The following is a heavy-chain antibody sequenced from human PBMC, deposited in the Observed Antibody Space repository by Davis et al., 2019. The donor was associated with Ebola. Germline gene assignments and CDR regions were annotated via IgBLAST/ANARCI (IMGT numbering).Heavy chain of an antibody. J-gene: IGHJ4*02. V-gene: IGHV1-2*02. Sequence: ASVKVSCKASGYTFTGYYMHWVRQASGQGLEWMGWINPNSGGTNYAQKFQGRVTMTRDTSVSTVYMELNRLRSDDTAVYYCAREGRGYCSSTSCYGADYWGQGTLVTVSS. CDR2: INPNSGGT. CDR3: AREGRGYCSSTSCYGADY. CDR1: GYTFTGYY. D-gene: IGHD2-2*01.